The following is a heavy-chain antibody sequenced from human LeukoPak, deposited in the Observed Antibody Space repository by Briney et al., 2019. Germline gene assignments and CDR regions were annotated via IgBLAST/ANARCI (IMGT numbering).Heavy chain of an antibody. CDR3: ARDEDCSSASCYWFY. CDR2: ISESSSHI. Sequence: PGGSLRLSCVASGFTFSSYSMHWVRQAPGKGLEWVSSISESSSHIYYTDSVEGRFTISRDNIKNSLYLQMNSLRAESTAVYYCARDEDCSSASCYWFYWGQGTLVTVSS. J-gene: IGHJ4*02. CDR1: GFTFSSYS. V-gene: IGHV3-21*04. D-gene: IGHD2-2*01.